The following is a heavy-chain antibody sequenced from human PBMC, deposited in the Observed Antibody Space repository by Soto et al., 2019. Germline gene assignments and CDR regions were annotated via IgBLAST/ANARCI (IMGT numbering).Heavy chain of an antibody. CDR3: ARIISGSTGPYYSYAMDV. V-gene: IGHV3-21*06. Sequence: GESLKISCAASGFTFDTYNMNWVRQTPGQGLEWVSSIGSSSSFIYYSASVRGRFTVSRDNAKNSLYLQLSSLRAEDTAVYYCARIISGSTGPYYSYAMDVWGQGTAVTVSS. CDR1: GFTFDTYN. CDR2: IGSSSSFI. D-gene: IGHD1-26*01. J-gene: IGHJ6*02.